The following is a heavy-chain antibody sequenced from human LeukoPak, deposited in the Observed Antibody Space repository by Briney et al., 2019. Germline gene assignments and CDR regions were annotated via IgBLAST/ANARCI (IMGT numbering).Heavy chain of an antibody. CDR3: AKDGRYYYDSSGYGQYYFDY. J-gene: IGHJ4*02. Sequence: GGSLRLSCAASGFTFSSYAMSWVRQAPGKGLEWVSAISGSGGSTYYADSVKGRFTISRDNSENTLYLQMNSLRAEDTAVYYCAKDGRYYYDSSGYGQYYFDYWGQGTLVTVSS. CDR1: GFTFSSYA. V-gene: IGHV3-23*01. D-gene: IGHD3-22*01. CDR2: ISGSGGST.